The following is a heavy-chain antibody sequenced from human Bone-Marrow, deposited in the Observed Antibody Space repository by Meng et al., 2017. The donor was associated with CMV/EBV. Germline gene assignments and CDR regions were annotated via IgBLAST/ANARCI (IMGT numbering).Heavy chain of an antibody. CDR1: GFTFSGYG. Sequence: GESLKISCVTSGFTFSGYGMHWVRQAPGKGLEWVAFIRYDGSNKYYADSVKGRFTISRDNSKNTLFLQMNSLRAEDSAVYYCARDVLKYRYYFDYWGQGTLVTVSS. CDR3: ARDVLKYRYYFDY. D-gene: IGHD1-1*01. V-gene: IGHV3-30*02. CDR2: IRYDGSNK. J-gene: IGHJ4*02.